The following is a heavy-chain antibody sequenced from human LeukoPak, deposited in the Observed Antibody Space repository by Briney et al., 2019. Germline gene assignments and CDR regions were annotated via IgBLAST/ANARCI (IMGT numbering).Heavy chain of an antibody. D-gene: IGHD3-3*01. CDR1: GGSFSGYY. Sequence: SETLSLTCAVYGGSFSGYYWSWIRQPPGKGLEWIGEINHSGSTNYNPSLKSRVTISVDTSKNQFSLKLSSVTAADTAVYYCARDPYDFWSGYSDYWGQGTLVTVSS. CDR3: ARDPYDFWSGYSDY. J-gene: IGHJ4*02. CDR2: INHSGST. V-gene: IGHV4-34*01.